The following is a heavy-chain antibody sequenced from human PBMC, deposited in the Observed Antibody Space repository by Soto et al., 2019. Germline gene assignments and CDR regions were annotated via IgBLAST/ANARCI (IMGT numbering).Heavy chain of an antibody. CDR3: ARAPKVSGSSQTRPDF. CDR2: ISQSGNT. D-gene: IGHD6-6*01. V-gene: IGHV4-34*01. Sequence: SETLSLTCSIYSGSFSGYYWSWIRQPPGKGLEWIGEISQSGNTSYSPSLKSRVSISIDTSKKQFSLNLASVSAADTAVYYCARAPKVSGSSQTRPDFWGQGTLVTVSS. J-gene: IGHJ4*02. CDR1: SGSFSGYY.